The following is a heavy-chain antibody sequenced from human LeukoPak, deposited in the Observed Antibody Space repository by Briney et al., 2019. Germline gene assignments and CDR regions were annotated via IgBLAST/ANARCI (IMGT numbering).Heavy chain of an antibody. V-gene: IGHV3-66*01. J-gene: IGHJ4*02. D-gene: IGHD1-26*01. CDR3: AKGSGSYGGLYYFDY. CDR1: GFTVSSNY. Sequence: GGSLRLSCAASGFTVSSNYMSWVRQAPGKGLKWVSVIYSGGSTYYADSVKGRFTISRDNSKNTLYLQMNSLRAEDTAVYYCAKGSGSYGGLYYFDYWGQGTLVTVSS. CDR2: IYSGGST.